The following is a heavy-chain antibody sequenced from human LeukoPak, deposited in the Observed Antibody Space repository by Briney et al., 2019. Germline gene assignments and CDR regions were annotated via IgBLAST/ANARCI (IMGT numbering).Heavy chain of an antibody. D-gene: IGHD1-1*01. CDR2: IYPSGST. Sequence: SETLSLTCTVSGGSISSGGYYWSWIRQHPGKGLEWIGYIYPSGSTNYSPSLKSRLTMSVDTSNNQFSLKLSSVTAADTAVYYCARDRYGGIIDSWGQGTLVSVSS. V-gene: IGHV4-61*08. CDR3: ARDRYGGIIDS. CDR1: GGSISSGGYY. J-gene: IGHJ4*02.